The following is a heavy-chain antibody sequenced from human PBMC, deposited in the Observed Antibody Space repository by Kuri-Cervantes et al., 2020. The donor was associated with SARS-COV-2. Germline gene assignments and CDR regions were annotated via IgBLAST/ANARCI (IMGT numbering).Heavy chain of an antibody. Sequence: GGSPNISFAASGFTFGNAWMSWARQATGKGREWVGRIRSKANSYATAYAASVKGRFTISRDDSKNTAYLKMNSLKTAEQPVYYFTRLGQVSGRGVPKGMEVWGQGTTVTVSS. D-gene: IGHD3-10*01. CDR1: GFTFGNAW. CDR2: IRSKANSYAT. CDR3: TRLGQVSGRGVPKGMEV. V-gene: IGHV3-73*01. J-gene: IGHJ6*02.